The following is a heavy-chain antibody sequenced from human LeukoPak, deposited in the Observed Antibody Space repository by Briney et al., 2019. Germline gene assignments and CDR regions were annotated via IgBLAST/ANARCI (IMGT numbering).Heavy chain of an antibody. CDR2: IWYDGSNK. D-gene: IGHD1-7*01. J-gene: IGHJ4*02. V-gene: IGHV3-33*03. CDR3: ADLGTSD. Sequence: GRSLRLSCAASGFTFSSYGMHWVRQAPAKGLEWVAVIWYDGSNKYYADSVKGRFTISRDNAKNLVYLRMSILRAEDTAVYYCADLGTSDCGQGTLVTVSS. CDR1: GFTFSSYG.